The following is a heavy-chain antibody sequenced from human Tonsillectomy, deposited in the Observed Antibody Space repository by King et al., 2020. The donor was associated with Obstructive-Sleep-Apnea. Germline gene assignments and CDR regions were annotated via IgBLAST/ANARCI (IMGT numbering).Heavy chain of an antibody. Sequence: VQLVESGGGLVQPGGSLRFSCAASGFTFSSYAMRWVRQAPGKGLEWVSTMSVSGDITYYADSVKGRFTISRDNTKKTLYLQMNSLRTEDTAVYYCAKLVGNTGVDYWGQGTLVTVSS. D-gene: IGHD2-8*02. CDR1: GFTFSSYA. CDR3: AKLVGNTGVDY. J-gene: IGHJ4*02. CDR2: MSVSGDIT. V-gene: IGHV3-23*04.